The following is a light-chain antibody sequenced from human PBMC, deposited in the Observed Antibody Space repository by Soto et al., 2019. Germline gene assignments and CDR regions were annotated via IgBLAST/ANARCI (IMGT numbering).Light chain of an antibody. V-gene: IGKV3-20*01. Sequence: ENVLTQSPGTLSFSPGETASLSCRARRGVGTSYLAWYQQKPGQAPRLLLYGTSNRATGIPDRFSGSGSGTDFTLTISGLEPEDFAVYFCQQYGRSPLFGHGTKLEIQ. CDR3: QQYGRSPL. CDR1: RGVGTSY. J-gene: IGKJ2*01. CDR2: GTS.